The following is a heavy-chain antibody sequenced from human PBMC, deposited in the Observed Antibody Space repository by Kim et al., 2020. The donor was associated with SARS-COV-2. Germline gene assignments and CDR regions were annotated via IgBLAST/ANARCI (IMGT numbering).Heavy chain of an antibody. Sequence: SETLSLTCAVSGGSISSSNWWSWVRQPPGKGLEWIGEIYHSGSTNYNPSLKSRVTISVDKSKNQFSLKLSSVTAADTAVYYCARDPAIVVVVAATPLRFGMDVWGQGTTVTVSS. CDR1: GGSISSSNW. J-gene: IGHJ6*02. D-gene: IGHD2-15*01. V-gene: IGHV4-4*02. CDR2: IYHSGST. CDR3: ARDPAIVVVVAATPLRFGMDV.